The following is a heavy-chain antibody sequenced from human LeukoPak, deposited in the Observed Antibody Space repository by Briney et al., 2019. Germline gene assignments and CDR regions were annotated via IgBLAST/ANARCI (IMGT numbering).Heavy chain of an antibody. CDR1: GGFISSYY. CDR3: APTGFDSRSLY. J-gene: IGHJ4*02. Sequence: KSSATLSLTCTVSGGFISSYYWCCIRQPPGKGLERIVYLYYSGSTNYNTPFMSRCTTAVDTSKNHFSLKLSSVPAADTAVYYCAPTGFDSRSLYWGQGTLVTVSS. D-gene: IGHD6-6*01. V-gene: IGHV4-59*01. CDR2: LYYSGST.